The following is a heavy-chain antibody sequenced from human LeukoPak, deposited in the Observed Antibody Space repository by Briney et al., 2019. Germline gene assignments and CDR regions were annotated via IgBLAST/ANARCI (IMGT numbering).Heavy chain of an antibody. CDR3: AKDVGGRLGP. J-gene: IGHJ5*02. V-gene: IGHV3-23*01. CDR2: ITRPGSST. D-gene: IGHD1-26*01. Sequence: GGSLRLSCSASGFTLSGAASTWVRQAPGKSLEWVSTITRPGSSTYYSDSVKGRFTISRDSARNTLFLQMNGLRLDDSAIYYCAKDVGGRLGPWGQGALVTVSS. CDR1: GFTLSGAA.